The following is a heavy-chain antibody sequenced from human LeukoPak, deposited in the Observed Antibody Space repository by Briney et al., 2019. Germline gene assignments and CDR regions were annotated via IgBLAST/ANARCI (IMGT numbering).Heavy chain of an antibody. J-gene: IGHJ5*02. CDR2: INHSGST. D-gene: IGHD5-12*01. CDR1: GGSFSGYY. V-gene: IGHV4-34*01. CDR3: ARHISGSAYGWFDP. Sequence: SETLSLTCAVYGGSFSGYYWSWIRQPPGKGLEWIGEINHSGSTNYNPSLKRRVTISVDTSTNQFSLKLSYGTASDTAVYYCARHISGSAYGWFDPWGQGTLVTVSS.